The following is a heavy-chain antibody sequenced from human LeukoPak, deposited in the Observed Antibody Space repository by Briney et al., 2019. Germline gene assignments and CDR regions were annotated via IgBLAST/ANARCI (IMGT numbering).Heavy chain of an antibody. V-gene: IGHV3-48*03. D-gene: IGHD6-19*01. CDR1: VFMYSSYE. J-gene: IGHJ4*02. CDR2: ISSSGSPI. CDR3: ARSWKAGF. Sequence: GGSLRLSCATSVFMYSSYEMNWVRQAPGRGLEWLSYISSSGSPIYYADSVKGRFTISRDNAKNSLYLPINSLRAEDTAVYYCARSWKAGFWGQGTLVTVSS.